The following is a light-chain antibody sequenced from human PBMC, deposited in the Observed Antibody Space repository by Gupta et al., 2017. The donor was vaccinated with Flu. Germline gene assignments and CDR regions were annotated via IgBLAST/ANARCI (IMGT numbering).Light chain of an antibody. V-gene: IGLV2-14*01. CDR3: SSYTGSSSPYV. Sequence: QSALTQPASVSGSPGPSITISCTGTSTDVGAYNYVSWYQQHPGKVPKLMIYEVSNRPSGISTRFSGSKSGNTASLTISGLQAEDEADYYCSSYTGSSSPYVFGTGTKVTVL. CDR2: EVS. J-gene: IGLJ1*01. CDR1: STDVGAYNY.